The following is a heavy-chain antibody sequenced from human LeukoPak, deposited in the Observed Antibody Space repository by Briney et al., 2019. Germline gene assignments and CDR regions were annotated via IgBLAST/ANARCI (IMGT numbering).Heavy chain of an antibody. V-gene: IGHV3-21*01. Sequence: PGGSLRLSCAASGFTFSSYSMNWVRQAPGKGLEWVSSISSSSSYIYYADSVKGRFTISRDNAKNSLYLQMNSLRAEDTAVYYCARDGLPAAVWFGESLGYYYMDVWGKGTTVTVSS. J-gene: IGHJ6*03. D-gene: IGHD3-10*01. CDR2: ISSSSSYI. CDR1: GFTFSSYS. CDR3: ARDGLPAAVWFGESLGYYYMDV.